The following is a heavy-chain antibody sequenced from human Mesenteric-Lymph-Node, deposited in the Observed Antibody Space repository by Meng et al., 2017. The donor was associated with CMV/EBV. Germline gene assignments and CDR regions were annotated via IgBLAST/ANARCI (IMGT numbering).Heavy chain of an antibody. Sequence: GGSLRLFCAASGFSFSGYTMHWVRQAPGKGLESVAVISYDGRNKYYADSVKGRFTISRDNAKNSLYLQMNSLRAEDTAVYYCARDKGCSSTSCYPLGDYYYYYGMDVWGQGTTVTVSS. V-gene: IGHV3-30*04. CDR1: GFSFSGYT. D-gene: IGHD2-2*01. CDR2: ISYDGRNK. J-gene: IGHJ6*02. CDR3: ARDKGCSSTSCYPLGDYYYYYGMDV.